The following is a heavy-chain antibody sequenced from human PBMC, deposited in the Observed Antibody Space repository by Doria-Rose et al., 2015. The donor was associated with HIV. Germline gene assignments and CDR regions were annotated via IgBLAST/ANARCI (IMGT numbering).Heavy chain of an antibody. J-gene: IGHJ6*02. D-gene: IGHD1-1*01. CDR1: GGSFSGYY. CDR2: INHSGST. CDR3: ARGLLRGGWNDVDYYYGMDV. V-gene: IGHV4-34*01. Sequence: QVQLQQRGAGLVKPSETLSLTCAVFGGSFSGYYWSWIRQPPGKGLEWIGEINHSGSTNYKTSLKSRVTISLDTSKNLYSLKLSAGTAADTAVYYCARGLLRGGWNDVDYYYGMDVWGQGTTVTVSS.